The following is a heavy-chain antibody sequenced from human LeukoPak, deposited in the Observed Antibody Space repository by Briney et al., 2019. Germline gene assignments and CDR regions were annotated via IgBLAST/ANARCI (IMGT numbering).Heavy chain of an antibody. CDR2: ISGSGRST. Sequence: GGSLRLSCAASGFTFSSYAMSWVRQAPGKGLEWVSAISGSGRSTFYADSVEGRFTISRDNSKNTLYLQMNSLRAEDTAVYYCTNRVDTTMVVYWGQGTLVTVSS. CDR1: GFTFSSYA. D-gene: IGHD5-18*01. V-gene: IGHV3-23*01. J-gene: IGHJ4*02. CDR3: TNRVDTTMVVY.